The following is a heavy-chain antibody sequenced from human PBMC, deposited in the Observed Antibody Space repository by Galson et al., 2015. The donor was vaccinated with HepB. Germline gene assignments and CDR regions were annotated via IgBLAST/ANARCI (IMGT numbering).Heavy chain of an antibody. CDR3: ARKTTGTTWFDP. D-gene: IGHD1-1*01. Sequence: SLRLSWAASGFIFSNYEGNWVRQAPGKGLEWISYISTSGHAMYAASVKGRFTISRDNVKNSVHLQINSLSAEDTAVYYCARKTTGTTWFDPWGQGTLVTVSS. CDR2: ISTSGHAM. J-gene: IGHJ5*02. V-gene: IGHV3-48*03. CDR1: GFIFSNYE.